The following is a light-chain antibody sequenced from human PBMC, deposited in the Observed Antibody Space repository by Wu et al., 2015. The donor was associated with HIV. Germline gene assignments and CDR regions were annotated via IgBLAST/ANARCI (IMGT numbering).Light chain of an antibody. CDR2: GAS. J-gene: IGKJ3*01. V-gene: IGKV3-20*01. CDR1: QIIPSSH. Sequence: EIVLTQSPDTLSLSPGETAILSCRASQIIPSSHLAWYQQKPGQAPRLLIYGASSKATGIPDKFSGYMSAATDFTLAIFRLQPEDSAVYFCQHYGDSQFTFGRGTKVEI. CDR3: QHYGDSQFT.